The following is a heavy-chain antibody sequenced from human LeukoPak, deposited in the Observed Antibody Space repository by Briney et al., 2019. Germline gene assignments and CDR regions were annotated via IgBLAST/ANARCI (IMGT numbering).Heavy chain of an antibody. CDR1: GGSISSYY. Sequence: SETLSLTCTVAGGSISSYYWSWLRQPPGKGREWSGYIYYSGSTNYNPSLKSRVTISVDTSKNQFSLKMSSVTAADTAVYYCARHTSPTLWFDPWGQGTLVTVSS. CDR2: IYYSGST. D-gene: IGHD2-2*01. CDR3: ARHTSPTLWFDP. J-gene: IGHJ5*02. V-gene: IGHV4-59*01.